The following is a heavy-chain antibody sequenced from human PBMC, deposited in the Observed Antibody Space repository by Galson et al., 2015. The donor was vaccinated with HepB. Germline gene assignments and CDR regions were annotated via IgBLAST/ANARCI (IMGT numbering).Heavy chain of an antibody. Sequence: SLRLSCAASGFTFSSYAMSWVRQAPGKGLEWVSAISGSGGSTYYADSVKGRFTISRDNSKNTLYLQMNSLRAEDTAVYYCAKDEVPYGGGWYYFDYWGQGTLVTVSS. CDR3: AKDEVPYGGGWYYFDY. J-gene: IGHJ4*02. D-gene: IGHD6-19*01. CDR2: ISGSGGST. V-gene: IGHV3-23*01. CDR1: GFTFSSYA.